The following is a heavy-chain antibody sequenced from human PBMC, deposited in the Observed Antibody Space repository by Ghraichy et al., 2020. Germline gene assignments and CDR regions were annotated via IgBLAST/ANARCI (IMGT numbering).Heavy chain of an antibody. J-gene: IGHJ4*02. Sequence: GGSLRLSCAASGFMFRSYWMSWVRQAPGKGPEWVANINHEGNEKYYVDSVKGRVTISRDNAKNLVYLQMNSLRADDTAVYYCARAYGGNSGYWGQGTLVTVSS. D-gene: IGHD4-23*01. CDR3: ARAYGGNSGY. CDR2: INHEGNEK. CDR1: GFMFRSYW. V-gene: IGHV3-7*03.